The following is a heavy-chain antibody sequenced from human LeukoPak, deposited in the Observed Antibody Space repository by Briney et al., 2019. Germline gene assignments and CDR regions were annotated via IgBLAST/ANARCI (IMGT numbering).Heavy chain of an antibody. CDR2: IKQDGSEK. J-gene: IGHJ5*02. CDR1: GFTLSSYW. Sequence: PGGSLRLCCAASGFTLSSYWMSSVRQAPGKGLEWVANIKQDGSEKYYVDSVKGRFTISRDNAKNSLYLQMNSLRAEDTAVYYCASDPLVVPANDSWGQGTLVTVSS. D-gene: IGHD2-2*01. V-gene: IGHV3-7*01. CDR3: ASDPLVVPANDS.